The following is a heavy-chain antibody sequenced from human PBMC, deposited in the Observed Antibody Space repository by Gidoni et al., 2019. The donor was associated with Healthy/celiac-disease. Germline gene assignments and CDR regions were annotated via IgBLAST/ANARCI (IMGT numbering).Heavy chain of an antibody. CDR3: ARDGGLYCSSTSCYYY. D-gene: IGHD2-2*01. Sequence: EVQLVESGGGLVKPGGSLRLSWAASGFPFSSYSMNWVRQAPGKGLEWVSSISSSSSYIYYADSVKGRFTISRDNAKNSLYLQMNSLRAEDTAVYYCARDGGLYCSSTSCYYYWGQGTLVTVSS. J-gene: IGHJ4*02. V-gene: IGHV3-21*01. CDR1: GFPFSSYS. CDR2: ISSSSSYI.